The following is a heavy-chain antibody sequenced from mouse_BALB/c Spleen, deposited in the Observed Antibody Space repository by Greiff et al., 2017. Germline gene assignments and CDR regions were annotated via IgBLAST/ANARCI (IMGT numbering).Heavy chain of an antibody. V-gene: IGHV1S81*02. CDR3: QRTYDVYWYFDV. Sequence: QVQLQQPGAELVKPGASVKLSCKASGYTFTSYWMHWVKQRPGQGLEWIGEINPSNGRTNYNEKFKSKATLTVDKSSSTAYMQLSSLTSEDSAVYYCQRTYDVYWYFDVWGAGTTVTVAS. CDR2: INPSNGRT. CDR1: GYTFTSYW. J-gene: IGHJ1*01. D-gene: IGHD2-12*01.